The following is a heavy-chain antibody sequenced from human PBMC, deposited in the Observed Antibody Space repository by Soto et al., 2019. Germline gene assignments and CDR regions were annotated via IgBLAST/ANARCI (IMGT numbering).Heavy chain of an antibody. J-gene: IGHJ5*02. CDR1: GFTFSSYA. Sequence: SLRLSCAASGFTFSSYAMSWVRQAPGKGLEWVSAISGSGGSTYYADSVKGRFTISRDNSKNTQYLQMNSLKAEDTAVYYCAKASLPCSTTSCWYSYNWLDPRGHGTQVTVPS. CDR2: ISGSGGST. D-gene: IGHD2-2*01. CDR3: AKASLPCSTTSCWYSYNWLDP. V-gene: IGHV3-23*01.